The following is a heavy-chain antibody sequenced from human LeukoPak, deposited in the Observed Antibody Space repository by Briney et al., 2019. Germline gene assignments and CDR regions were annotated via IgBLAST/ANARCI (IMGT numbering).Heavy chain of an antibody. D-gene: IGHD4-17*01. CDR1: GYTLTELS. CDR2: FDPEDGET. J-gene: IGHJ4*02. Sequence: GASVKVSCKVSGYTLTELSMHWVRQAPGKGLEWMGGFDPEDGETIYAQKFQGRVTMTTDTSTSTAYMELRSLRSDDTAVYYCARDQDGDYFDYWGQGTLVTVSS. V-gene: IGHV1-24*01. CDR3: ARDQDGDYFDY.